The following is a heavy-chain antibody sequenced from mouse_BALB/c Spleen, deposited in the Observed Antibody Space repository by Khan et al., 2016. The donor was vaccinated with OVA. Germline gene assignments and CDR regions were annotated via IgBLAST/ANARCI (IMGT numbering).Heavy chain of an antibody. J-gene: IGHJ4*01. Sequence: VKLQESGAELMKPGASVKISCKATGYTFSSYWIEWVKQRPGHGLEWIGEILPGSGSTNYNEKFKGKATFTADTSSNTAYMQLSSLTSEASAVYYCAMDFYGVHYVAMDYWGQGTSVTVSS. V-gene: IGHV1-9*01. CDR1: GYTFSSYW. D-gene: IGHD1-1*01. CDR2: ILPGSGST. CDR3: AMDFYGVHYVAMDY.